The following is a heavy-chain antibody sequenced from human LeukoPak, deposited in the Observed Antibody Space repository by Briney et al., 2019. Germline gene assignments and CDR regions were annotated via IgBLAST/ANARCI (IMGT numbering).Heavy chain of an antibody. CDR1: GYTFTGHY. CDR2: INPNSGGT. CDR3: ARSAGYSSGQIDY. V-gene: IGHV1-2*02. J-gene: IGHJ4*02. Sequence: ASVKVSCKASGYTFTGHYMHWVRQAPGQGLEWMGWINPNSGGTNYAQKFQGRVTMTRDTSISTAYMELSRLRSDDTAVYYCARSAGYSSGQIDYWGQGTLVTVSS. D-gene: IGHD6-19*01.